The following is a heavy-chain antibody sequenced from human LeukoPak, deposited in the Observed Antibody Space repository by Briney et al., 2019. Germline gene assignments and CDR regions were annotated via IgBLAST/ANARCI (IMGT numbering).Heavy chain of an antibody. J-gene: IGHJ6*03. V-gene: IGHV4-59*01. D-gene: IGHD5-18*01. CDR3: ARAGYIYGYYYYYMDV. Sequence: PSETLSLTCTVSGGSISSYYWSWIRQPPGKGLEWIGYIYYSGSTNYNPSLKSRVTISLDTSKNQFSLKPSSVTAADTAVYYCARAGYIYGYYYYYMDVWGKGTTVTVSS. CDR2: IYYSGST. CDR1: GGSISSYY.